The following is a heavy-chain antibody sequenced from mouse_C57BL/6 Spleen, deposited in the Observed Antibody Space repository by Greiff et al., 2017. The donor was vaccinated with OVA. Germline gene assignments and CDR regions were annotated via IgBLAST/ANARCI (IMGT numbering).Heavy chain of an antibody. CDR2: IDPSDSYT. CDR1: GYTFTSYW. D-gene: IGHD1-1*01. CDR3: AYYGSSYDAMDY. Sequence: QVQLQQPGAELVRPGPSVKLSCKASGYTFTSYWMHWVKQRPGQGLEWIGVIDPSDSYTNYNQKFKGKATLTVDTSSSTAYMQLSSLTSEDSAVYYCAYYGSSYDAMDYWGQGTSVTVSS. J-gene: IGHJ4*01. V-gene: IGHV1-59*01.